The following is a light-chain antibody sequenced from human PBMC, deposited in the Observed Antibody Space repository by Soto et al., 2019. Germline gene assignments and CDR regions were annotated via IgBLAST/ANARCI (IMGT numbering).Light chain of an antibody. CDR2: KAS. Sequence: DIQMTQSPSTLSVSVGDRVAITCRAGQSISNWLAWYQQKPGKAPKVLIFKASSLHSGVPSRFSGSGSGTEFTLTISSLQPDDFATYYCQQYNTHPYTFGQGTKLEIK. CDR1: QSISNW. V-gene: IGKV1-5*03. J-gene: IGKJ2*01. CDR3: QQYNTHPYT.